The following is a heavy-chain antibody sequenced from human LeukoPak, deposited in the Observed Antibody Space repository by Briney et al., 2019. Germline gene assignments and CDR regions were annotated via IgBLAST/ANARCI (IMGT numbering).Heavy chain of an antibody. V-gene: IGHV5-51*01. CDR2: IYPGDSDT. D-gene: IGHD6-6*01. J-gene: IGHJ2*01. CDR1: GYSFTSYW. CDR3: ARRTPEYTNRWYFDL. Sequence: GESLKISCKGSGYSFTSYWIGWVRQMPGKGLEWMGIIYPGDSDTRYSPSFQGQVTISADKSINTAFVQWSSLKASDTAIYYCARRTPEYTNRWYFDLWGRGTLVTVSS.